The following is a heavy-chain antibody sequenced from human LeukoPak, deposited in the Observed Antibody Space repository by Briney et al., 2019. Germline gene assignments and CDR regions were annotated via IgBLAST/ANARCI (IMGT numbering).Heavy chain of an antibody. Sequence: ASVKVSCKASGYTFTSYGISWVRQAPGQGLEWMGWISAYNGNTNYAQKLQGRVTMTTDTSTSTAYMELRSLRSDDTAVYYCAREYGAIFGVVPGDIDVWGQGTTVTVSS. CDR2: ISAYNGNT. J-gene: IGHJ6*02. V-gene: IGHV1-18*01. CDR1: GYTFTSYG. D-gene: IGHD3-3*01. CDR3: AREYGAIFGVVPGDIDV.